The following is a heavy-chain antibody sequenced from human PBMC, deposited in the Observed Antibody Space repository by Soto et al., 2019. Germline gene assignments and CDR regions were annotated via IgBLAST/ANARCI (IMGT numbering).Heavy chain of an antibody. D-gene: IGHD2-2*01. V-gene: IGHV4-39*02. CDR3: ARLVVVAPVANV. CDR1: GGSISYNSYD. J-gene: IGHJ4*02. CDR2: IFYTGTT. Sequence: SETMSLTCSVAGGSISYNSYDWGWIRQHPGKGLEWIGGIFYTGTTYYSPSLKDRVTMSMDTSKNSFSVNLTSVTAADTAVYFCARLVVVAPVANVWGQGTLVTVS.